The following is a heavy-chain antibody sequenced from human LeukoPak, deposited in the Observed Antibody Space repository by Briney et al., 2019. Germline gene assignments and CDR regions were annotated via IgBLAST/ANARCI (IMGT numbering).Heavy chain of an antibody. J-gene: IGHJ5*02. CDR1: GYTLTSYD. CDR3: ARVLRAMVRGVIQNWFDP. CDR2: MNPNSGNT. V-gene: IGHV1-8*01. D-gene: IGHD3-10*01. Sequence: ASVKVSCKASGYTLTSYDINWVRQATGQGLEWMGWMNPNSGNTGYAQKFQGRVTMTRNTSISTAYMELSSLRSEDTAVYYCARVLRAMVRGVIQNWFDPWGQGTLVTVSS.